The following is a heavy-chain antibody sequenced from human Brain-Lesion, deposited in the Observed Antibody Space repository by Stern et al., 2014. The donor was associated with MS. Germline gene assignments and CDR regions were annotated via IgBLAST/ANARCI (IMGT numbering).Heavy chain of an antibody. Sequence: VQLQESGPGLVKPSETLSLTCTVSGGSINTNNYYWGWIRQPPGKGLEWIGNIYSSGSTFYSPSLKSGVTMPVDTPKTQFSLNLGSVTAADTAVYYCARTGDDFGDYSLSYWGQGTLVTVSS. CDR1: GGSINTNNYY. CDR3: ARTGDDFGDYSLSY. D-gene: IGHD4-17*01. V-gene: IGHV4-39*01. CDR2: IYSSGST. J-gene: IGHJ4*02.